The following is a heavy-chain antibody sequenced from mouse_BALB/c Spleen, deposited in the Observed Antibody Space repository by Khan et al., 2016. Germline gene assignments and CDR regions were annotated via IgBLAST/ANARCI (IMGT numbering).Heavy chain of an antibody. CDR3: ARAGYYGYLAY. D-gene: IGHD1-1*01. Sequence: EVKLLESGGGLVQPGGSLKLSCAASGFDFRRYWMSWVRQAPGKQPAWLGEINNTSKPIKYSPSPKDKFTISRDNAKSTLYLQMSKVRSEDTALYYCARAGYYGYLAYWGQGTLVSVSA. J-gene: IGHJ3*01. CDR1: GFDFRRYW. V-gene: IGHV4-1*02. CDR2: INNTSKPI.